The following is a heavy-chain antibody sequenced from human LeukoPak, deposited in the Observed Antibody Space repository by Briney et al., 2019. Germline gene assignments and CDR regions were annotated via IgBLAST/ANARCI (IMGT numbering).Heavy chain of an antibody. Sequence: GGSLRLYCAASGFTFDDYAMHWVRQAPGKGLECVSLISGDGGSTYYADSVKGRFTISRDNSKNSLYLQMNSLRTEDTALYYCAKDIQQLGYYYYYYGMYVWGQGTTVTVSS. D-gene: IGHD6-13*01. CDR1: GFTFDDYA. CDR3: AKDIQQLGYYYYYYGMYV. V-gene: IGHV3-43*02. CDR2: ISGDGGST. J-gene: IGHJ6*02.